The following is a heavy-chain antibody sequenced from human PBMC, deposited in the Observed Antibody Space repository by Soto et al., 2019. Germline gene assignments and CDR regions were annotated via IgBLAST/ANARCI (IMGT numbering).Heavy chain of an antibody. V-gene: IGHV5-51*03. J-gene: IGHJ4*02. CDR3: ARRASNDYGSGVDYFDH. D-gene: IGHD3-10*01. CDR1: GYSFTRYS. CDR2: IFPGDSDT. Sequence: EVQLVQSGAEVKKPGESLKISCKGSGYSFTRYSIAWVRQMPGKGLQWMGVIFPGDSDTVYSPSFEGQVTISADKSISTAYLQWSSLKASDTAMYYCARRASNDYGSGVDYFDHRGQGTLVTVSS.